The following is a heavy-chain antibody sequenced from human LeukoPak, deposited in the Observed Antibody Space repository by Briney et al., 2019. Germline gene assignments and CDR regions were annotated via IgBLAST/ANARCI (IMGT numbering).Heavy chain of an antibody. CDR3: ARSAAWIQLWYYFDY. CDR1: GGSISSYY. Sequence: SETLSLTCTVSGGSISSYYWSWIRQPAGXGLEWIGSIYTSGSTNYNPSRKSRVTMSVDTSKNQFSLKLSSVTAADTAVYYCARSAAWIQLWYYFDYWGQGTLVTVSS. CDR2: IYTSGST. V-gene: IGHV4-4*07. D-gene: IGHD5-18*01. J-gene: IGHJ4*02.